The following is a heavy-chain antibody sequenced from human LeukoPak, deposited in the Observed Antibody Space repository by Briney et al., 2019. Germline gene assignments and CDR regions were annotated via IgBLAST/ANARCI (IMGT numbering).Heavy chain of an antibody. CDR2: ISSGSRYI. CDR3: ARVRAGLQAFDT. CDR1: GFTFSNAW. Sequence: PGGSLRLSCAASGFTFSNAWMSWVRQAPGKGLEWVSSISSGSRYILYADSVKGRFTVSRDNAKNSLYLQMNSLRADDTAVYYCARVRAGLQAFDTWGQGTLVTVSS. D-gene: IGHD4-11*01. J-gene: IGHJ5*02. V-gene: IGHV3-21*01.